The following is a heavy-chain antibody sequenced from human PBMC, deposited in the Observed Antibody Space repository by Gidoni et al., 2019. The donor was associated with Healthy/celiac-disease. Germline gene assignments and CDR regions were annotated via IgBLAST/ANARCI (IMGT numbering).Heavy chain of an antibody. CDR2: ISYDGSTQ. Sequence: QVQLVESGGGVVQPGRSRRLSCAASGFTFRCYAMHGVRQAPGKGLEWVAVISYDGSTQSYADSVKGRFPISRDNSTNPLYLQMNSLRAEDTAVYYCARDRGYGMDVWGQGTTVTVSS. J-gene: IGHJ6*02. CDR3: ARDRGYGMDV. CDR1: GFTFRCYA. V-gene: IGHV3-30*01.